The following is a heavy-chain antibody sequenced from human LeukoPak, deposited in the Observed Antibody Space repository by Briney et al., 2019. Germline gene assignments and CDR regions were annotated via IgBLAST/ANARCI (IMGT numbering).Heavy chain of an antibody. V-gene: IGHV3-23*01. J-gene: IGHJ4*02. CDR2: ISTDAHST. Sequence: PGGSLRLSCVASGFTFSTYGMGWVRQAPGKGPEWVAAISTDAHSTYYADSVKGRFTISRDNSKTTLYLQMNTPRAEDTAVYYCAKGHTGYFFTIDNWGQGTLVTVSS. CDR3: AKGHTGYFFTIDN. D-gene: IGHD5-12*01. CDR1: GFTFSTYG.